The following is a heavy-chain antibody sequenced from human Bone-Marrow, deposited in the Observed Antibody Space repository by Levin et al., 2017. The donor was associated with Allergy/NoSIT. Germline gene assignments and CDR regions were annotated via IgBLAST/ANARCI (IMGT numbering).Heavy chain of an antibody. Sequence: ASVKVSCKTSGGTFSSYEISWVRQAPGQGLEWMGGIIPIFGTPTYAQKFQGRVTITADESRSTAYMELSSLRSEDTAVYYCARGPDYYNGDRYFYYGMDVWGQGTTVTVSS. V-gene: IGHV1-69*13. CDR1: GGTFSSYE. CDR2: IIPIFGTP. D-gene: IGHD2-8*01. J-gene: IGHJ6*02. CDR3: ARGPDYYNGDRYFYYGMDV.